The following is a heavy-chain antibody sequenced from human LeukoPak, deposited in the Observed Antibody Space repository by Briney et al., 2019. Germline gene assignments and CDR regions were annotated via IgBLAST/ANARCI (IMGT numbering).Heavy chain of an antibody. D-gene: IGHD6-13*01. Sequence: PGRSLRLSCTASGFAFSAYAMSWVRQAPGKGLEWVGFIRNKANGGTADYAASVKGRFTISRDDSKTIAYLQMNSLKTEDTAVYYCSRAYSTGWLGINDYWGQGALVTVSS. CDR1: GFAFSAYA. V-gene: IGHV3-49*04. CDR2: IRNKANGGTA. J-gene: IGHJ4*02. CDR3: SRAYSTGWLGINDY.